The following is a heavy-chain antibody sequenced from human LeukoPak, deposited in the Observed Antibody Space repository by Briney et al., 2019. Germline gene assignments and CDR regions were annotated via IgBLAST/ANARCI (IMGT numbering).Heavy chain of an antibody. CDR3: ARGMAVAGQRYYYYGMDV. J-gene: IGHJ6*02. V-gene: IGHV4-4*07. Sequence: SETLSLTCTVSGGSISSYYWSWIRQPAGKGLEWIGRIYTSGSTNYNPSLKSRVTMSVDTSKNQFSLKLSSVTAADTAVYYCARGMAVAGQRYYYYGMDVWGQGTTVTVSS. CDR1: GGSISSYY. D-gene: IGHD6-19*01. CDR2: IYTSGST.